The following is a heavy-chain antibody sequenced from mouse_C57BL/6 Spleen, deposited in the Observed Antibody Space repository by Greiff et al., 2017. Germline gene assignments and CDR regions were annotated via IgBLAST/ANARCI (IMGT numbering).Heavy chain of an antibody. V-gene: IGHV1-15*01. CDR2: IDPETGGT. CDR1: GYTFTDYE. Sequence: VKVVESGAELVRPGASVTLSCKASGYTFTDYEMHWVKQTPVHGLEWIGAIDPETGGTAYNQKFKGKAILTADKSSSTAYMELRSLTSEDSAVYYCTRVYAMDYWGQGTSVTVSS. CDR3: TRVYAMDY. J-gene: IGHJ4*01.